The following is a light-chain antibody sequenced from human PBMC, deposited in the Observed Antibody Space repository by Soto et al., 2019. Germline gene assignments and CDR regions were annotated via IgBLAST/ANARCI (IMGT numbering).Light chain of an antibody. J-gene: IGKJ4*01. CDR1: ESISSW. CDR2: KAS. CDR3: QHYSVFPLT. V-gene: IGKV1-5*03. Sequence: DIQMTQFPSTLSASEGDRVTITCRASESISSWLAWYQQKPGKAPKILIYKASTLQSGVPSRFTGSGSGTEFTLTISSLQPDDFATYYCQHYSVFPLTFGGGTKVEIK.